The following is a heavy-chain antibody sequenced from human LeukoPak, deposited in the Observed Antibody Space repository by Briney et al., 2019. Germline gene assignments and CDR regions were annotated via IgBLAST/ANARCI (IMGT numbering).Heavy chain of an antibody. Sequence: SETLSLTCTVSGGSISSYYWSWIRQPAGKGLEWIGRIYTSGSTNYNPSLKSRVTMSVDTSKNQFSLKLSSVTAADTAVYYCARGLVTMVRGVAYYFDYWGQGTLVTVSP. CDR2: IYTSGST. V-gene: IGHV4-4*07. J-gene: IGHJ4*02. D-gene: IGHD3-10*01. CDR3: ARGLVTMVRGVAYYFDY. CDR1: GGSISSYY.